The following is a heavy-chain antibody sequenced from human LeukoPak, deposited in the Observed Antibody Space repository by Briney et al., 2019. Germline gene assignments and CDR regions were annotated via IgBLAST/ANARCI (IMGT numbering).Heavy chain of an antibody. V-gene: IGHV4-39*07. D-gene: IGHD3-22*01. CDR1: GGSISSSSYY. J-gene: IGHJ4*02. CDR3: ARSGGLWLLTYYFDY. Sequence: PSEALSLTCTVSGGSISSSSYYWGWIRQPPGKGLEWIGSIYYSGSTYYNPSLKSRVTISVDTSKNQLSLKLSSVTAADTAVYFCARSGGLWLLTYYFDYWGQGTLVTVSS. CDR2: IYYSGST.